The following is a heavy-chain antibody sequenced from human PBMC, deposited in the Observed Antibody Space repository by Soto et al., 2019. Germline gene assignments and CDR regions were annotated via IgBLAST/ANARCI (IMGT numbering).Heavy chain of an antibody. D-gene: IGHD3-22*01. CDR3: ARAHLYYYDSTDLGWFDP. V-gene: IGHV4-4*02. Sequence: SETLSLTCAVSGGSISSSNWWSWVRQPPGKGLEWIGEIYHSESTNYNPSLKSRVTISVDKSKNQFSLKLSSVTAADTAVYYCARAHLYYYDSTDLGWFDPWGQGTLVTVSS. CDR2: IYHSEST. J-gene: IGHJ5*02. CDR1: GGSISSSNW.